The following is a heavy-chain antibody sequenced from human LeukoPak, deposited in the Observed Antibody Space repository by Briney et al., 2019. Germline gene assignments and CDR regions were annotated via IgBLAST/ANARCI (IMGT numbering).Heavy chain of an antibody. CDR2: ISSSSSTI. J-gene: IGHJ3*02. Sequence: GGSLRLSCAASGFTFSSYSMNWVRQAPGKGLEWVSYISSSSSTIYYADSVKGRFTISRDNAKNSLYLQMNSLRAEDTAVYYCARPLWLRGPNAFDIWGQGTMVTVSS. D-gene: IGHD5-18*01. CDR1: GFTFSSYS. CDR3: ARPLWLRGPNAFDI. V-gene: IGHV3-48*04.